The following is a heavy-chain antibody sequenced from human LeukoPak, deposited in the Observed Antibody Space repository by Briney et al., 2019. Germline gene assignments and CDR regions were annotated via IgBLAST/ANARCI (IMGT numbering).Heavy chain of an antibody. CDR1: GDSVSSNSAA. V-gene: IGHV6-1*01. D-gene: IGHD6-19*01. J-gene: IGHJ4*02. CDR3: ARALIAVGAHYFDY. CDR2: TYYRSKWYN. Sequence: SQTLSLTCAISGDSVSSNSAAWNWIRQSPSRGLEWLGRTYYRSKWYNDYAVSVKSRITINPDTSRNQFSLQLRSVTPEDTAAYYCARALIAVGAHYFDYWGQGSLVTVSS.